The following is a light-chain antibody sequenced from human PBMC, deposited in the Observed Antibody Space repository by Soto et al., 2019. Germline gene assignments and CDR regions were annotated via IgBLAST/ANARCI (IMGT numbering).Light chain of an antibody. Sequence: EIVLTQSPGTLSLSPGERATLSCRASQSITSSRLAWYQHKPGQAPRLLIYGASSRAVGASDRSSGSESATAVTVTISRLEPEDFAVYYGQQDGSSPGTFGQGT. V-gene: IGKV3-20*01. CDR2: GAS. CDR1: QSITSSR. CDR3: QQDGSSPGT. J-gene: IGKJ1*01.